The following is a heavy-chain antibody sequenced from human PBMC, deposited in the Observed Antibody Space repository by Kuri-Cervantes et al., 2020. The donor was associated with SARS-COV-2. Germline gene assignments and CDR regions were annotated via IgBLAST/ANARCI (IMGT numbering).Heavy chain of an antibody. V-gene: IGHV3-11*06. CDR1: GFTFSDYY. Sequence: GESLKISCAASGFTFSDYYMSWIRQTPGKGLEWVSSISSSSSYIYYADSVKGRFTISRDNAKNSLYLQMNSLRAEDTAVYYCVRGGYCSGGSCYSVYYYYYYGMDVWGQGTTVTVSS. CDR2: ISSSSSYI. CDR3: VRGGYCSGGSCYSVYYYYYYGMDV. J-gene: IGHJ6*02. D-gene: IGHD2-15*01.